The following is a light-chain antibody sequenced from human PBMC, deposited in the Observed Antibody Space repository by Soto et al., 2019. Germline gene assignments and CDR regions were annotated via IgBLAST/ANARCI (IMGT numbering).Light chain of an antibody. J-gene: IGKJ1*01. CDR2: GAS. V-gene: IGKV3-20*01. CDR1: QSVSSSY. Sequence: EIVLTQSPGTLSLSPGERATLSCRASQSVSSSYLAWYQQKPGQAPRPLIYGASSRAIGIPDRFSGSGSGTDITLTIIRLEPEDFEVYYCQQYGSSPWTFGQGTKVQIK. CDR3: QQYGSSPWT.